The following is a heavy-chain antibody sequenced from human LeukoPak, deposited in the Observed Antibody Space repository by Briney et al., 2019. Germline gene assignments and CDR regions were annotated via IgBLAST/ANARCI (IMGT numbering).Heavy chain of an antibody. CDR3: ARDGLLGYCSSTSCYGLDY. Sequence: GGSLRLSCAASGFTFSSYAMSWVRQAPGKGLEWVSAISGSGGSTYYADSVKGRFTISRDNAKNSLYLQMNSLRAEDTAVYYCARDGLLGYCSSTSCYGLDYWGQGTLVTASS. D-gene: IGHD2-2*01. CDR2: ISGSGGST. J-gene: IGHJ4*02. CDR1: GFTFSSYA. V-gene: IGHV3-23*01.